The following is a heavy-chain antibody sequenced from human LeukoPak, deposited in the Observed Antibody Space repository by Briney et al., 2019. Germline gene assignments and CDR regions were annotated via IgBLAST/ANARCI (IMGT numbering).Heavy chain of an antibody. CDR3: ARADGYRLRY. D-gene: IGHD5-24*01. Sequence: GGSLRLSCAASGFTFSSYAMSWVRQAPGKGLEWVSAISGSGGSTYYADSVKGRFTISRDNAKNSLYLQMNSLRAEDTAVYYCARADGYRLRYWGQGTLVTVSS. CDR2: ISGSGGST. CDR1: GFTFSSYA. J-gene: IGHJ4*02. V-gene: IGHV3-23*01.